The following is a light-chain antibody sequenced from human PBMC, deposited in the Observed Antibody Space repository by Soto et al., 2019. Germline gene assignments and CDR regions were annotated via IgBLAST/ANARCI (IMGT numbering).Light chain of an antibody. Sequence: EIVLTQSPGTLSLSPGERATLSCRASQSVTSNYLAWYQQKPGQAPSLLIYGASARAAGIPDRFSGSGTGTDFALTISGLEPEDFAVYFSQQYASSPWTFGQGTMVEIK. CDR3: QQYASSPWT. J-gene: IGKJ1*01. V-gene: IGKV3-20*01. CDR2: GAS. CDR1: QSVTSNY.